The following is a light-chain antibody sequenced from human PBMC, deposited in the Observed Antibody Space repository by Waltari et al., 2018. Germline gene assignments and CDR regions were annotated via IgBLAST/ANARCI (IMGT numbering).Light chain of an antibody. CDR3: MQSIQELWT. J-gene: IGKJ4*02. Sequence: DIVVTQFPLSLPGTRGEPAPLTCRSSQSHLHRNGNTYLDWYLQKPGQSPKLLIYLGSNWACGVPDRFSGRGSGTDFTLRISRVEAEDFGVYYCMQSIQELWTFGAGTKLEI. CDR2: LGS. CDR1: QSHLHRNGNTY. V-gene: IGKV2-28*01.